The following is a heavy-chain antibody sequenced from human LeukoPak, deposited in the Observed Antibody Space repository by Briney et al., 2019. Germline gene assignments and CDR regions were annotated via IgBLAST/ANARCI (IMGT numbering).Heavy chain of an antibody. J-gene: IGHJ6*02. CDR2: ISGSGAST. V-gene: IGHV3-23*01. Sequence: GGSLRLSCAASGFTFSNYAVSWVRQAPGKGLEWVSAISGSGASTHYADSVKGRFTISRDNSRNTVSLPMNSLRAEDTAVHYCVKDRGGSPFYGMDVWGQGTTVTVSS. CDR3: VKDRGGSPFYGMDV. CDR1: GFTFSNYA. D-gene: IGHD1-26*01.